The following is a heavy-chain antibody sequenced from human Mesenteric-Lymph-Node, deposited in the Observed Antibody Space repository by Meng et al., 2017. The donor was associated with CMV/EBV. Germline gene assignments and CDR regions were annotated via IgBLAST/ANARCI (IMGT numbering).Heavy chain of an antibody. V-gene: IGHV3-23*01. J-gene: IGHJ6*02. CDR3: ARDLYLQRVMSGKPYGMDV. CDR2: ISGSGGDT. CDR1: GFTFSSYA. D-gene: IGHD3-16*01. Sequence: GGSLRLSCAASGFTFSSYAMSWVRQAPGRGLEWVSAISGSGGDTYYADSMEGRFTISRDNSKNTLYLRMASLRAEDTALYYCARDLYLQRVMSGKPYGMDVWGQGTTVTVSS.